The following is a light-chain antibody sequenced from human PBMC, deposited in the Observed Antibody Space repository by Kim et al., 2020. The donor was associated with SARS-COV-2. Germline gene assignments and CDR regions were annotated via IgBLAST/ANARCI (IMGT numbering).Light chain of an antibody. V-gene: IGLV1-47*01. Sequence: GQRFTIACSASSSNIGSTHVYWYQQFPGTAPKLLIYRSNQRPSGVPDRFSGSKSGTSASLAISGLRSEDEADYYCVAWDDSLSGRVFGTGTKVTVL. J-gene: IGLJ1*01. CDR2: RSN. CDR1: SSNIGSTH. CDR3: VAWDDSLSGRV.